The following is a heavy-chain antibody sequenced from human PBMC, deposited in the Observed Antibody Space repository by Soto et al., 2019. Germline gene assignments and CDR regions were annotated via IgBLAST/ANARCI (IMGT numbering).Heavy chain of an antibody. CDR3: ARDREVVVAATLLYYYYGMDV. V-gene: IGHV4-31*03. CDR2: IYYSGST. CDR1: GGSISSGGYY. D-gene: IGHD2-15*01. Sequence: SETLSLTCTVSGGSISSGGYYWSWIRQHPGKGLEWIGYIYYSGSTYYNPSLKSRVTISVDTSKNQFSLKLSSVTAADTAVYYCARDREVVVAATLLYYYYGMDVWGQGTTVTVSS. J-gene: IGHJ6*02.